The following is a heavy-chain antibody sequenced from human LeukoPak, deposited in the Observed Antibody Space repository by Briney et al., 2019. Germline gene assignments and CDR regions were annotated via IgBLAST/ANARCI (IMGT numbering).Heavy chain of an antibody. CDR1: GFSFSGHW. V-gene: IGHV3-74*01. D-gene: IGHD4-17*01. J-gene: IGHJ6*02. CDR2: ISPTGSTT. CDR3: ARDKVGDSAGLYYGMDV. Sequence: GGSLRLSCAASGFSFSGHWMHWARQLPGKGLVWVSRISPTGSTTSYADSVKGRFTVSRDNAKNTLYLQVNNLRAEDTAVYYCARDKVGDSAGLYYGMDVWGQGTTVTVSS.